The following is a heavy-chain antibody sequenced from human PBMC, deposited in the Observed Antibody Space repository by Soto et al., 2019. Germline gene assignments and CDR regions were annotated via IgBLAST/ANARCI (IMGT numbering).Heavy chain of an antibody. CDR1: GYTFPNYD. Sequence: QVQLVQSGAEVKKPGASVKVSCKASGYTFPNYDVAWVRRAPGQGLEWMGWISISKGKTYNQQRFQGRVTMTTDTASTTAFMVERSLRSDDAAVYYCGRKGYLGNLGGDVWGQGTIVPVAS. D-gene: IGHD7-27*01. V-gene: IGHV1-18*01. J-gene: IGHJ6*02. CDR2: ISISKGKT. CDR3: GRKGYLGNLGGDV.